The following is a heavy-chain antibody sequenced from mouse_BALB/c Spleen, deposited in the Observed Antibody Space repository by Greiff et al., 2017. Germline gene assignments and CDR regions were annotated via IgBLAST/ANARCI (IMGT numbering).Heavy chain of an antibody. CDR1: GFTFSSYA. Sequence: EVQGVESGGGLVKPGGSLKLSCAASGFTFSSYAMSWVRQTPEKRLEWVATISSGGSYTYYPDSVKGRFTISRDNAKNTLYLQMSSLRSEDTAMYYCARRYRYDGGYAMDYWGQGTSVTVSS. J-gene: IGHJ4*01. V-gene: IGHV5-9-3*01. D-gene: IGHD2-14*01. CDR3: ARRYRYDGGYAMDY. CDR2: ISSGGSYT.